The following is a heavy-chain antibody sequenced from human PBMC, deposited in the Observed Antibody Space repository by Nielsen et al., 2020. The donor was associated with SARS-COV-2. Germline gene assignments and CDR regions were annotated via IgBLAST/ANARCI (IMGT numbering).Heavy chain of an antibody. CDR3: AKVSAIIVGATTDY. CDR2: ISGSGGST. CDR1: GFTFSSYA. V-gene: IGHV3-23*01. J-gene: IGHJ4*02. D-gene: IGHD1-26*01. Sequence: GESLKISCAASGFTFSSYAMSWVRQAPGKGLEWVSAISGSGGSTYYADSVKGRFTISRDNSKNTLYLQMNSLRAEDTAVYYCAKVSAIIVGATTDYWVQGTLVTVSS.